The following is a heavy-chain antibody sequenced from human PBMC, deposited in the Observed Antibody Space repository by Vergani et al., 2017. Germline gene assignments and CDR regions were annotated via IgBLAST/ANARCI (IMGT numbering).Heavy chain of an antibody. V-gene: IGHV1-69*12. D-gene: IGHD4-17*01. J-gene: IGHJ5*02. CDR2: IIPIFGTA. CDR1: GGTFSSYA. Sequence: QVQLVQSGAEVKKPGSSVKVSCKASGGTFSSYAISWVRQATGQGLEWMGGIIPIFGTANYAQKFQGRVTITADESTSTAYMELSSLRSEDTAVYYCASGGMTTVTERPKNWFDPWGQGTLVTVSS. CDR3: ASGGMTTVTERPKNWFDP.